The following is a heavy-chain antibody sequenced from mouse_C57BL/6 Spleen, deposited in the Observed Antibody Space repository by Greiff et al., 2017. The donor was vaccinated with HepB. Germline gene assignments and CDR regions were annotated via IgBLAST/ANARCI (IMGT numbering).Heavy chain of an antibody. Sequence: EVKLMESGGDLVKPGGSLKLSCAASGFTFSSYGMSWVRQTPDKRLEWVATISSGGSYTYYPDSVKGRFTISRDNAKNTLYLQMSSLKSEDTAMYYCARHASTGTGPLFAYWGQGTLVTVSA. CDR1: GFTFSSYG. D-gene: IGHD4-1*01. J-gene: IGHJ3*01. V-gene: IGHV5-6*01. CDR2: ISSGGSYT. CDR3: ARHASTGTGPLFAY.